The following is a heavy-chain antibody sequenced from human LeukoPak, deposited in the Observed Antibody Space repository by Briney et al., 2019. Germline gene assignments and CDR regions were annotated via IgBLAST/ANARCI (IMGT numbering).Heavy chain of an antibody. CDR1: GVSISSGGYS. Sequence: SQTLSLTCAVSGVSISSGGYSWSWIPQPPGKGLEWIGYIYHSGSTYYNPSLKSRVTISVDRSKNQFSLKLSSVTAADTAVYYCAMGYGSGSYGYFDYWGQGTLVTVSS. V-gene: IGHV4-30-2*01. J-gene: IGHJ4*02. CDR3: AMGYGSGSYGYFDY. CDR2: IYHSGST. D-gene: IGHD3-10*01.